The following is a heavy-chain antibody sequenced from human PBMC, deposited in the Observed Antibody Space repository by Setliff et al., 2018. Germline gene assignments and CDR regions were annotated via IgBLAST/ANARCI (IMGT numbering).Heavy chain of an antibody. Sequence: PSETLSLTCNVYGGSFDTYYWSWIRQPPGKGLEWFGEINQSGSGDYNPSFKGRVTISVDTPKKQFSLTLTSVTAADTALYYCRQAVVGRDVFDIWGQGTVVTVSS. CDR1: GGSFDTYY. CDR3: RQAVVGRDVFDI. J-gene: IGHJ3*02. V-gene: IGHV4-34*01. D-gene: IGHD1-1*01. CDR2: INQSGSG.